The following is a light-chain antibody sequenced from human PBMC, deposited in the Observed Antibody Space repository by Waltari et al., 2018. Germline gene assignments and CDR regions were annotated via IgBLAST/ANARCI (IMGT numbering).Light chain of an antibody. V-gene: IGKV4-1*01. CDR2: WAS. J-gene: IGKJ1*01. Sequence: DIVMTQSPDSLTVSLGERATINCKSSQSVLYSSINKNYLAWYQQTPGQPPKLLIYWASTRDSGVPDRFSGSGSGTDFTLTIISLQAEDVAVYYCQQYYTTPWTFGQGTQVEIK. CDR1: QSVLYSSINKNY. CDR3: QQYYTTPWT.